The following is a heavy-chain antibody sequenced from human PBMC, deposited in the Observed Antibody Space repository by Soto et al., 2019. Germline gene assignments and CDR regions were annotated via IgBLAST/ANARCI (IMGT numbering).Heavy chain of an antibody. CDR1: GFTFSYYW. CDR3: GRERWGILEF. CDR2: INSDGSIA. D-gene: IGHD7-27*01. V-gene: IGHV3-74*01. Sequence: EVQLVESGGGLVQPGGSLRLACAASGFTFSYYWMAWARQAPGKGLFCVSRINSDGSIAHYAESVKGRFTISRDHAENTLWLQVNSLRDDDTAVYYCGRERWGILEFWGQGAMVTVSS. J-gene: IGHJ3*01.